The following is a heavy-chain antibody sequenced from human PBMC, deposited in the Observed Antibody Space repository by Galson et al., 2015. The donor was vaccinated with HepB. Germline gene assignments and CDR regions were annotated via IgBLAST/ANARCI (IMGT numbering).Heavy chain of an antibody. D-gene: IGHD4-17*01. V-gene: IGHV3-23*01. CDR1: GFTFSSYA. CDR2: ISGSGGST. CDR3: AKDWLDGDDYGDPPLLGGDY. Sequence: SLRLSCAASGFTFSSYAMSWVRQAPGKGLEWVSAISGSGGSTYYADSVKGRFTISRDNSKNTLYLQMNSLRAEDTAVYYCAKDWLDGDDYGDPPLLGGDYWGQGTLVTVSS. J-gene: IGHJ4*02.